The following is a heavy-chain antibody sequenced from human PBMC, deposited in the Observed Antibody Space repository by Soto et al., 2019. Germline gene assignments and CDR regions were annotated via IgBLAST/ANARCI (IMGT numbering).Heavy chain of an antibody. D-gene: IGHD5-12*01. CDR2: IIWNSVSI. Sequence: SLTRSCTAAGFSSVYYAMQCGRQAPGRGRNWVSGIIWNSVSIGYAESLNGRLTIAKDNAKNYLYLQMKSLRTVDTALYYCAKDIRRHPAWLYYFYGMDAWGQGTAVTVSS. J-gene: IGHJ6*02. CDR3: AKDIRRHPAWLYYFYGMDA. CDR1: GFSSVYYA. V-gene: IGHV3-9*02.